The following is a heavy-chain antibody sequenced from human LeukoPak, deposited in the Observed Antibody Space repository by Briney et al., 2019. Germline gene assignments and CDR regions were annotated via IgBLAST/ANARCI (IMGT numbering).Heavy chain of an antibody. V-gene: IGHV1-24*01. CDR1: GYTLTELS. Sequence: ASVKASCKVSGYTLTELSMHWVRQAPGEGLEWMGGFDPEDGETIYAQKFQGRVTMTEDTSTDTAYMELSSLRSEDTAVYYCATRIYSGRDYFDYWGQGTLVTVSS. CDR3: ATRIYSGRDYFDY. CDR2: FDPEDGET. D-gene: IGHD1-26*01. J-gene: IGHJ4*02.